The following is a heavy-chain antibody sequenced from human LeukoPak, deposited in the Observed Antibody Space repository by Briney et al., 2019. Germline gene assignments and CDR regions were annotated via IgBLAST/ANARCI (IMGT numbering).Heavy chain of an antibody. Sequence: ASVKVSCKASGYTFTGYYMHWVRQAPGQGLEWMGWIYPNSGGTQYAQKFQGRVTMTRDTSITTAYMELSSMRSDDTAVYYCAREIPSTIDGFDIWGQGTVVTVSS. V-gene: IGHV1-2*02. CDR1: GYTFTGYY. D-gene: IGHD1-14*01. CDR2: IYPNSGGT. CDR3: AREIPSTIDGFDI. J-gene: IGHJ3*02.